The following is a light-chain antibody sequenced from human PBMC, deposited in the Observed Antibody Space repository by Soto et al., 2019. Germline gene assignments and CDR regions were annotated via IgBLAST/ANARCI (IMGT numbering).Light chain of an antibody. CDR2: EVS. CDR1: SSDVGDYKY. Sequence: QSALTQPASVSGAPGQSVTISCTGTSSDVGDYKYVSWYQKHPGRAPKALIYEVSNRPSNVSLRFSGSKSGTTAFLTISGVEADDEADYYCSSFINRSTIVFGSGTKVTVL. CDR3: SSFINRSTIV. J-gene: IGLJ1*01. V-gene: IGLV2-14*01.